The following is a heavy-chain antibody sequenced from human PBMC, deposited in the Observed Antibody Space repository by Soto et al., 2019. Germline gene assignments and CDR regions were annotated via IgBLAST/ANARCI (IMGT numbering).Heavy chain of an antibody. Sequence: ASVKVSCKASGDTSDSFSISWVRQAPGQGLEWMGGIIPMFGTGNYAQKFQGRLTITADESTGTSYMDLKSLRSEDTAVYFCARENRDDNSGWYSSSDWFDPWGQGTLVTSPQ. D-gene: IGHD6-19*01. J-gene: IGHJ5*02. CDR3: ARENRDDNSGWYSSSDWFDP. CDR1: GDTSDSFS. CDR2: IIPMFGTG. V-gene: IGHV1-69*01.